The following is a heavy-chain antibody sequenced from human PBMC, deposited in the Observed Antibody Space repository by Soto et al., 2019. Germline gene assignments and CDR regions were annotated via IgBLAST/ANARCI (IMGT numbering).Heavy chain of an antibody. J-gene: IGHJ5*02. CDR2: IHWDDDK. CDR3: AHRREARFDP. CDR1: GFSLSTSGVG. Sequence: QITLRESGPTLVKPTQTLTLTCTFSGFSLSTSGVGVGWIRQPPGKAPEWLALIHWDDDKRYSASLKSRLTITKDTSKNQVVLTISNMDPVDTATYYCAHRREARFDPWGQGTLVTVSS. V-gene: IGHV2-5*02.